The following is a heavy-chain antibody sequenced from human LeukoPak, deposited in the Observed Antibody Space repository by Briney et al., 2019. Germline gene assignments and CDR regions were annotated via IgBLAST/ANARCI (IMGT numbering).Heavy chain of an antibody. CDR2: ISPGGPT. J-gene: IGHJ4*02. CDR1: GFPFSSHG. Sequence: GGSLRLSCAASGFPFSSHGMNWLRQAPGKGLEWVSGISPGGPTYYADSVKGRFSISRDDSKNTLYLQMKNLRAEDTAVYYCAKDGAWLRFDDWGQGILVSVST. CDR3: AKDGAWLRFDD. V-gene: IGHV3-23*01. D-gene: IGHD5-12*01.